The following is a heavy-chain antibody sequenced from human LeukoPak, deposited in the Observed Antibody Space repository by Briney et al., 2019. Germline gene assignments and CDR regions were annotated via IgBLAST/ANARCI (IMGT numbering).Heavy chain of an antibody. CDR3: ARGLNAGVVVPAAIQNWFDP. D-gene: IGHD2-2*02. CDR1: GFTFSSYA. CDR2: ISYDGSNK. J-gene: IGHJ5*02. Sequence: GGSLRLSCAASGFTFSSYAMHWVRQAPGKGLEWVAVISYDGSNKYYADSVKGRFTISRDNSKNTLYLQMNSLRAEDTAVYYCARGLNAGVVVPAAIQNWFDPWGQGTLVTVSS. V-gene: IGHV3-30-3*01.